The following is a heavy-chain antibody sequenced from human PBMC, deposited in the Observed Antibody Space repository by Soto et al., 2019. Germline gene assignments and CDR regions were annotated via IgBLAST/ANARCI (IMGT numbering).Heavy chain of an antibody. CDR1: GFTFSTYG. CDR3: ARERVVVVPAAGFDY. D-gene: IGHD2-2*01. J-gene: IGHJ4*02. Sequence: PGWSLRLSCAASGFTFSTYGMHWVRQAPGKGLEWVAVIWYDGSNKYYADSVKGRFTISRDNSKNTLYLQMNSLRAEDTAVYYCARERVVVVPAAGFDYWGQGTLVTVSS. V-gene: IGHV3-33*01. CDR2: IWYDGSNK.